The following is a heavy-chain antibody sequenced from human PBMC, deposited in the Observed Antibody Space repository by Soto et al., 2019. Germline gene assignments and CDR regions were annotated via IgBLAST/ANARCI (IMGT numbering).Heavy chain of an antibody. CDR1: GTIFSSYT. D-gene: IGHD3-16*01. V-gene: IGHV1-69*08. J-gene: IGHJ6*02. CDR3: ARGLGGRMDD. Sequence: QVQLVQSGAEVKKPGSSVRVSCKASGTIFSSYTISWVRQAPGQGLEWMGRIIPILGETNSAQKFQDRVTLTADKSLNTAYMELNSLRLEDTAVYYCARGLGGRMDDWGQGTTVTVSS. CDR2: IIPILGET.